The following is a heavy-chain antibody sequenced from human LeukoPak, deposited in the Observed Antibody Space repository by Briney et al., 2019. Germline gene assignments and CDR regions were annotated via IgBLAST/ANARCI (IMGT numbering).Heavy chain of an antibody. CDR3: AKGDYDILTGYSDY. CDR2: ISWNSGSI. D-gene: IGHD3-9*01. Sequence: PGGSLRLSCAASGFTFDDYAMHWVRHAPGKGLEWVSGISWNSGSIGYAASVKGRFTISRENAKNSLYLQMNSLRAEDTALYYCAKGDYDILTGYSDYWGQGTLVTVSS. J-gene: IGHJ4*02. V-gene: IGHV3-9*01. CDR1: GFTFDDYA.